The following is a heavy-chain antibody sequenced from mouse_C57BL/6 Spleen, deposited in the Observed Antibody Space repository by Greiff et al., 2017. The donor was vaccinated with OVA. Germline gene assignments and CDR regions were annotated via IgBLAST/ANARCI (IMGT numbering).Heavy chain of an antibody. Sequence: VQLQQSGAELVKPGASVKISCKASGYAFSSYWMNWVKQRPGKSLEWIGQIYPGDGDTNYNGKFKGKATLTADKSSSTAYMQLSSLTSEDSAVYFCARDGLRPGDWYFDVWGTGTTVTVSS. J-gene: IGHJ1*03. CDR3: ARDGLRPGDWYFDV. CDR2: IYPGDGDT. D-gene: IGHD1-2*01. V-gene: IGHV1-80*01. CDR1: GYAFSSYW.